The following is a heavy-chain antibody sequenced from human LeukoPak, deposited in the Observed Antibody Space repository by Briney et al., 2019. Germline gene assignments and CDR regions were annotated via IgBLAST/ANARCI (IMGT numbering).Heavy chain of an antibody. V-gene: IGHV3-7*01. CDR2: INVDDSSK. CDR1: GFTFSTSW. J-gene: IGHJ4*02. D-gene: IGHD4-11*01. CDR3: ARDRAYSTFDF. Sequence: GGSLRLSCAASGFTFSTSWMTWVRQAPGKGVERVAIINVDDSSKSYLDSVKGRFTISRDNAKNSLYLQMNNLRAEDTAVYYCARDRAYSTFDFWGQGTLVAVSS.